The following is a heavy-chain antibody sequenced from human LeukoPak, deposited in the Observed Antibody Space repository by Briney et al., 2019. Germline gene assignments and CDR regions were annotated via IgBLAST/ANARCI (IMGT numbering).Heavy chain of an antibody. J-gene: IGHJ4*02. CDR3: AKEYLKKDYYGSGSEFDY. CDR2: ISGSGGST. V-gene: IGHV3-23*01. Sequence: GGSLRLSCAASGFTFSSYAMSWVRQAPGKGLEWVSAISGSGGSTYYADSVKGRFTISRDNSKNTLYLQMNSLRAEDTAVYYCAKEYLKKDYYGSGSEFDYWGQGTLVTVSS. D-gene: IGHD3-10*01. CDR1: GFTFSSYA.